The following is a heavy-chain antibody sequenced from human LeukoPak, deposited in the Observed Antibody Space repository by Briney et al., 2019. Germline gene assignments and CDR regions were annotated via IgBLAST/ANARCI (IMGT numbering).Heavy chain of an antibody. CDR1: GFTFSSYW. J-gene: IGHJ6*03. Sequence: GGSLRLSCAASGFTFSSYWMSWVRQAPGKGLEWVANIKQDGSEKYYVDSVKGRFTISRDNAKNSLYLQMNSLRAEDTAVYYCARDVSLRVQLSDYYMDVWGKGTTVTVSS. V-gene: IGHV3-7*01. CDR3: ARDVSLRVQLSDYYMDV. D-gene: IGHD3-10*01. CDR2: IKQDGSEK.